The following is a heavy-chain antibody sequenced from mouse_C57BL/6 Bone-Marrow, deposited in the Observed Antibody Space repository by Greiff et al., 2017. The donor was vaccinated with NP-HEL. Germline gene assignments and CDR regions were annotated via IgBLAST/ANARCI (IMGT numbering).Heavy chain of an antibody. V-gene: IGHV1-55*01. CDR2: IYPGSGST. D-gene: IGHD1-1*01. CDR1: GYTFTSYW. Sequence: QVQLQQPGAELVKPGASVKMSCKASGYTFTSYWITWVKQRPGQGLEWIGDIYPGSGSTNYNEKFKSKATLTVDTSSSTAYMQLISLTSEDSAVYDCARRGHYCFYYAMDDWGQGTSGTVSS. J-gene: IGHJ4*01. CDR3: ARRGHYCFYYAMDD.